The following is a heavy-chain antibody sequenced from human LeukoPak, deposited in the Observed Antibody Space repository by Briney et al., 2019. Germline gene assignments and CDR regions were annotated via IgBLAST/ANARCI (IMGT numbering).Heavy chain of an antibody. CDR1: GFTFDDYA. D-gene: IGHD3-22*01. CDR2: ISWNSGSI. Sequence: GRSLRLSCAASGFTFDDYAMHWVRQAPGKGLEWVSGISWNSGSIGYADSVKGRFTISRDNAKNSLYLQMNSLRAEDTAVYYCAREYYYYDSSGYSNDAFDIWGQGTMVTVSS. CDR3: AREYYYYDSSGYSNDAFDI. J-gene: IGHJ3*02. V-gene: IGHV3-9*01.